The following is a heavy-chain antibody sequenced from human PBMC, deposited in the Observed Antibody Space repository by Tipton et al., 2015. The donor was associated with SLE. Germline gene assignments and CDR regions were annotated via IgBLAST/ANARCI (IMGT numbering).Heavy chain of an antibody. Sequence: SLRLSCAASGFTFSSYTMNWVRQAPGKGLEWVSSISSSSSYIYYADSLKGRFTISRDNAKNSLYLQMNSLRPEDTAVYYCAKDKFGGGPMEHWGRGTLVTVSS. V-gene: IGHV3-21*01. CDR1: GFTFSSYT. J-gene: IGHJ4*02. CDR3: AKDKFGGGPMEH. CDR2: ISSSSSYI. D-gene: IGHD1-1*01.